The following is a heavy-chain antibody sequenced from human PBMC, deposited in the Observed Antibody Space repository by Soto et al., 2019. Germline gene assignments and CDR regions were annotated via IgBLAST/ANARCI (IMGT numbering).Heavy chain of an antibody. D-gene: IGHD3-16*01. CDR2: IYYSGST. CDR3: ATPNYDYIWGSGAFDI. Sequence: PSETLSLTCTVSGGSISSYYWSWIRQPPGKGLEWIGYIYYSGSTYYNPSLKSRVTISVDTSKNQFSLKLSSVTAADTAVYYCATPNYDYIWGSGAFDIWGQGTMVTVSS. J-gene: IGHJ3*02. CDR1: GGSISSYY. V-gene: IGHV4-59*04.